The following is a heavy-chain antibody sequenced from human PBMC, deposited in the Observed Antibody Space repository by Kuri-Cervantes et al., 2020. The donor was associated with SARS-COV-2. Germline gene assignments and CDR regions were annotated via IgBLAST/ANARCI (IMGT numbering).Heavy chain of an antibody. CDR3: ARDYYYDSSGYYCRFDY. CDR2: IIPIFGTA. D-gene: IGHD3-22*01. Sequence: SVKVSCKASGGTFSSYAISWVRQAPGQGLEWMGGIIPIFGTANYAQKFQGRVTITADKSTSTAYMELSSLRSEDTAVYYCARDYYYDSSGYYCRFDYWGQGTLVTVSS. J-gene: IGHJ4*02. V-gene: IGHV1-69*06. CDR1: GGTFSSYA.